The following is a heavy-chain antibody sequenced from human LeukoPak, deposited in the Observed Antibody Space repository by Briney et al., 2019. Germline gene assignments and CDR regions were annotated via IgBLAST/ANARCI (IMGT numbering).Heavy chain of an antibody. Sequence: GGSLRLSCATSGFTVSSSYLSWVRQAPGKGQEWVTNIKPDGSEKYYVDSVKGRFTISRDNAESSLYLQMNSLRAEDTAVYYCARGGGWRDYWGQGTLVTVSS. CDR1: GFTVSSSY. V-gene: IGHV3-7*01. D-gene: IGHD2-15*01. CDR3: ARGGGWRDY. J-gene: IGHJ4*02. CDR2: IKPDGSEK.